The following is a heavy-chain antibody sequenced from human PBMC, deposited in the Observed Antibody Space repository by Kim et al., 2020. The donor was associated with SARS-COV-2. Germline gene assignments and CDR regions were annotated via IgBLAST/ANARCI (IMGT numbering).Heavy chain of an antibody. V-gene: IGHV1-69*04. CDR2: A. Sequence: ATYAQKFQGRVTITADKSTSTAYMELSSLRSEDTAVYYCARDLGTGTLDYWGQGTLVTVSS. D-gene: IGHD1-1*01. J-gene: IGHJ4*02. CDR3: ARDLGTGTLDY.